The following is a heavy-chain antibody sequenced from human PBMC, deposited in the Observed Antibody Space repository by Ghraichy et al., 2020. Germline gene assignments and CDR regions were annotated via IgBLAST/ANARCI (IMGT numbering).Heavy chain of an antibody. CDR2: IKHDGTDI. CDR3: AIYLNGYIDY. V-gene: IGHV3-7*03. CDR1: GFTFSNFW. D-gene: IGHD3-22*01. J-gene: IGHJ4*02. Sequence: GGSLRLSCAGSGFTFSNFWMSWVRQAPGKRLEWVAVIKHDGTDIHYVDSVRGRFTISRDSAKNSVDLQMSSLGAEDTAVYYCAIYLNGYIDYWGQGTLVTVSS.